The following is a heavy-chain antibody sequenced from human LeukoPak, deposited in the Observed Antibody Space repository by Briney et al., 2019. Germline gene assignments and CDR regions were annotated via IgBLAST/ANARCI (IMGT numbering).Heavy chain of an antibody. CDR2: ISSSSSYI. J-gene: IGHJ4*02. D-gene: IGHD3-22*01. CDR3: ARALTVSGDSSGYYYVEPGFDY. V-gene: IGHV3-21*01. CDR1: GFTFTTYT. Sequence: GGSLRLSCAASGFTFTTYTMNWVRQAPGKGLEWVSSISSSSSYIYYADSVKGRFTISRDNAKNSLYLQMNSLRAEDTAVYYCARALTVSGDSSGYYYVEPGFDYWGQGTLVTVSS.